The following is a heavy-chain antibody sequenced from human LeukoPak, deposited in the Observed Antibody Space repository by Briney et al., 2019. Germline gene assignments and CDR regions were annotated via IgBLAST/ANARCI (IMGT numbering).Heavy chain of an antibody. CDR1: GFTFTTYA. D-gene: IGHD1-1*01. CDR2: ISGSGGST. Sequence: PGGSLRLSCEASGFTFTTYAMSWVRQAPGKGLEWVSAISGSGGSTYYADSVKGRFTISRDNSKDTLYLQMNSLRAEDTAVYYCAKDLEAPSYYFDYWGQGTLVTVSS. CDR3: AKDLEAPSYYFDY. V-gene: IGHV3-23*01. J-gene: IGHJ4*02.